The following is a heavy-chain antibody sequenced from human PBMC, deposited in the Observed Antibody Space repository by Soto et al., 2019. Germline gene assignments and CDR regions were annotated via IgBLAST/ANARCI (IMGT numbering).Heavy chain of an antibody. J-gene: IGHJ4*02. CDR2: ISGSGGST. CDR1: GFTFSSYA. Sequence: PGGSLRLSCAASGFTFSSYAMSWVRQAPGKGLEWVSAISGSGGSTYYADSVKGRFTISRDNSKNTLYLQINSLRAEDTAVYYCATYIWGSYRYTRELFDYWGQGTLVTVSS. CDR3: ATYIWGSYRYTRELFDY. V-gene: IGHV3-23*01. D-gene: IGHD3-16*02.